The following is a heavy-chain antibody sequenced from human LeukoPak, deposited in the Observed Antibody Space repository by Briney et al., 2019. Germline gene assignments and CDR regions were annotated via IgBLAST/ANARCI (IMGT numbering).Heavy chain of an antibody. V-gene: IGHV1-69*04. CDR3: ARLSALRDGYNFARAFDI. J-gene: IGHJ3*02. D-gene: IGHD5-12*01. CDR1: GGTFSSYA. CDR2: IIPILGIA. Sequence: ASVKVSCKASGGTFSSYAISWVRQAPGQGLEWMGRIIPILGIANYAQKFQGRVTITADKSTSTAYMELSSLRSGDTAVYYCARLSALRDGYNFARAFDIWGQGTMVTVSS.